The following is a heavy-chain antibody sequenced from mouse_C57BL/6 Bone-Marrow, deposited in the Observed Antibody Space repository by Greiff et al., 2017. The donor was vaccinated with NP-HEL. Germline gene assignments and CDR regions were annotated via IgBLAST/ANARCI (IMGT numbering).Heavy chain of an antibody. V-gene: IGHV5-2*01. Sequence: EVKVVESGGGLVQPGESLKLSCESNEYEFPSHDMSWVRKTPEKRLELVAAINSDGGSTYYPDTMERRFIISRDNTKKTLYLQMSSLRSEDTALYYCARPDLLWLRRGYWGQGTTLTVSS. CDR1: EYEFPSHD. J-gene: IGHJ2*01. D-gene: IGHD2-2*01. CDR3: ARPDLLWLRRGY. CDR2: INSDGGST.